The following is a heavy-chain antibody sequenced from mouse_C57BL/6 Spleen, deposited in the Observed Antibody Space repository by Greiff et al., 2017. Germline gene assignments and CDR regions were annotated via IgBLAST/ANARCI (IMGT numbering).Heavy chain of an antibody. CDR2: IYPSDSET. CDR3: ARRRDAMDY. V-gene: IGHV1-61*01. Sequence: QVQLQQPGAELVRPGSSVKLSCKASGYTFTSYWMDWVKQRPGQGLEWIGDIYPSDSETHYNQKFKDKATLTVDKSSSTAYMQLSSLTSEDSAVYYCARRRDAMDYWGQGTSGTVSS. J-gene: IGHJ4*01. CDR1: GYTFTSYW.